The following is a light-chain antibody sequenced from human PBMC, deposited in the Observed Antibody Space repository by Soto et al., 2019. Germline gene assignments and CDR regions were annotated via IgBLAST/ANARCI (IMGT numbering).Light chain of an antibody. CDR2: GAS. Sequence: IALTQAPGTLRLSPGEGATLSCRASQSVSNNYLAWYQQKPGQAPRLLIYGASNRATGIPDRFSGSGSGTDFTLTISRLEPEEFAVYYCQQYGRSGTFGQGTKVEIK. CDR1: QSVSNNY. J-gene: IGKJ1*01. V-gene: IGKV3-20*01. CDR3: QQYGRSGT.